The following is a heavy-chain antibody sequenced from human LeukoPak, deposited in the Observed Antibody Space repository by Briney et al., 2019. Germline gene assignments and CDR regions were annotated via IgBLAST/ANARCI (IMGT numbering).Heavy chain of an antibody. CDR1: GFIFSSYT. V-gene: IGHV3-21*01. D-gene: IGHD4-23*01. Sequence: GGSLRLSCAVSGFIFSSYTMNWVRQAPGKGLEWLSSITSNSKYIFYADSLKGRFTISRDNAENSVYLQMNRLRAEDTAVYFCARDDGGNLNDAFDIWGQGTMVTVSS. CDR2: ITSNSKYI. CDR3: ARDDGGNLNDAFDI. J-gene: IGHJ3*02.